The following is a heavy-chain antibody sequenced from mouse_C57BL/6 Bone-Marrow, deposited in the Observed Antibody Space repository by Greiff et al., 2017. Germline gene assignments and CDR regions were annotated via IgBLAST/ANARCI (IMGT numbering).Heavy chain of an antibody. CDR3: ARSPFTTVVARDY. CDR1: GYTFTSYW. Sequence: QVQLQQSGAELVKPGASVKLSCKASGYTFTSYWMHWVKQRPGQGLEWIGMIDPNSGSTNYNEKFQFKATLTVDKSSNPAYMQLSSLTSEDSAVYDCARSPFTTVVARDYWGQGTTRTVS. V-gene: IGHV1-64*01. D-gene: IGHD1-1*01. CDR2: IDPNSGST. J-gene: IGHJ2*01.